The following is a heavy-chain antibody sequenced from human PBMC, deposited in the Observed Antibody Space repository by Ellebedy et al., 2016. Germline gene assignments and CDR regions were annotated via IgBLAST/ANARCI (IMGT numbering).Heavy chain of an antibody. Sequence: SETLSLTCAVSGGSISSSNWWSWVRQPPGKGLEWIGEIYHSGSTNYNPSLKSRVTISVDKSKNQFSLKLRSVTAADTAVYYCARESYCSGGSCSFAFDIWGQGTMVTVSS. CDR1: GGSISSSNW. J-gene: IGHJ3*02. CDR2: IYHSGST. V-gene: IGHV4-4*02. D-gene: IGHD2-15*01. CDR3: ARESYCSGGSCSFAFDI.